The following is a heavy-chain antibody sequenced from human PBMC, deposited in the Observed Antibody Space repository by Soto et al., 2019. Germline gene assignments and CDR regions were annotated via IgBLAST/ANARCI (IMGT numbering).Heavy chain of an antibody. Sequence: ASVKVSCQASGYTFTSYGISWVRQAPGQGLEWMGWISAYNGNTNYAQKLQGRVTMTTDTSTSTAYMELRSLRSDDTAVYYCARMGVVVVPAASKSIAFDIWGQGTMVTVSS. CDR1: GYTFTSYG. CDR3: ARMGVVVVPAASKSIAFDI. V-gene: IGHV1-18*01. J-gene: IGHJ3*02. CDR2: ISAYNGNT. D-gene: IGHD2-2*01.